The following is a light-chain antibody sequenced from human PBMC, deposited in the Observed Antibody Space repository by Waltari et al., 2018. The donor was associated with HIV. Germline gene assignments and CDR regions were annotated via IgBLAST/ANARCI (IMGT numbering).Light chain of an antibody. Sequence: QSALTQPRSVSGSPGQSVTISCTGTSSDVGRYNYVSWYQQHPGKAPKLMIYDVSKRPSGVPDRFSGSKSDNTASRTISGLQAEDEADYYCCSYAGSYTPVFGGGTKLTVL. CDR1: SSDVGRYNY. CDR2: DVS. CDR3: CSYAGSYTPV. J-gene: IGLJ2*01. V-gene: IGLV2-11*01.